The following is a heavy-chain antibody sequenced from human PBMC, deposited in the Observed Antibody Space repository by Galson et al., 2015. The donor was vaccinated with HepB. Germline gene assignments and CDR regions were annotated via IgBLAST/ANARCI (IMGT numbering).Heavy chain of an antibody. D-gene: IGHD2-8*01. CDR3: AREEICSNDVCHYAFDI. CDR1: GYTFAGHY. CDR2: INPNSGGT. Sequence: SVKVSCKASGYTFAGHYIHWVRQAPGQGLEWMGWINPNSGGTKYAQNFQGWVTMTRDTSISTAYMDLSRLRSDDTAVYYCAREEICSNDVCHYAFDIWGQGTVVTVSS. V-gene: IGHV1-2*04. J-gene: IGHJ3*02.